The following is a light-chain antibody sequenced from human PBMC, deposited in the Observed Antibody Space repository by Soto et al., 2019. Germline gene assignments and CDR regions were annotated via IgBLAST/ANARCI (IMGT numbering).Light chain of an antibody. CDR2: AAS. V-gene: IGKV1-39*01. Sequence: DIQMTQSPSSLSASVGDRVTITCRASQSISSYLNWYQQKPGKAPKLLIYAASSLQSGVPSRFSGSGSGTDFTLIISNLQPEDFATYYCQQSYSTHWTFGQGTKVEIK. CDR3: QQSYSTHWT. J-gene: IGKJ1*01. CDR1: QSISSY.